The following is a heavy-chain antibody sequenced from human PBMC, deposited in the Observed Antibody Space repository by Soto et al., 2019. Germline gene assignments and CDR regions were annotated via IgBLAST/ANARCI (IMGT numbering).Heavy chain of an antibody. CDR2: ISSNGGST. Sequence: GFLSLSGSVSGWSLGSYTMHWVRQARGKGLEYISAISSNGGSTYYADSVKGRFTISRDNSKNTLYLQMSGLRTDDTAVYFCVKGDYWAREPWSPP. CDR1: GWSLGSYT. J-gene: IGHJ4*02. CDR3: VKGDY. V-gene: IGHV3-64D*06.